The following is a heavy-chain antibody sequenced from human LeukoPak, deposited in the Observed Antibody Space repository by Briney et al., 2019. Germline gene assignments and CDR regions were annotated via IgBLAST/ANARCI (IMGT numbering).Heavy chain of an antibody. V-gene: IGHV4-34*01. CDR1: GGSFSGYY. CDR2: INHSGST. CDR3: ARENNYFDY. J-gene: IGHJ4*02. Sequence: PSETLSLTCAVYGGSFSGYYWSWIRQPPGKGLEWIGEINHSGSTNYNPSLKSRVIISVDTSKNQFSLKLNSVTAADTAVYYCARENNYFDYWGQGTLVTVSS.